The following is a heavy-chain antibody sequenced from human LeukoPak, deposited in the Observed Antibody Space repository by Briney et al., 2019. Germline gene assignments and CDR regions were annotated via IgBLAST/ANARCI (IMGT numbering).Heavy chain of an antibody. Sequence: SQTLSLTCTVSGGSIRSYYWSWIRQPPGKGLEWIGYIHYSGSTNYNPSLKSRVTISVDTSKNQFSLKLTSVTAADTAVYCCARGGSGSYSGNWFDPWSRGTLVTVSS. CDR2: IHYSGST. CDR1: GGSIRSYY. CDR3: ARGGSGSYSGNWFDP. D-gene: IGHD1-26*01. V-gene: IGHV4-59*01. J-gene: IGHJ5*02.